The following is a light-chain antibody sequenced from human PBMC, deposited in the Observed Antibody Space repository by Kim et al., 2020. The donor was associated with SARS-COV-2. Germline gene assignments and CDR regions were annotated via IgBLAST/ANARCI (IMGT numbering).Light chain of an antibody. Sequence: ALGQTVRITCQGDSLRSYYAIWYQQRPGQAPVLVIYGKINRPSGIPDRFSGSSSGNTDSLTITGAQAEEEADYYCNSRDSSGNRWVFGGGTQLTVL. V-gene: IGLV3-19*01. CDR2: GKI. CDR3: NSRDSSGNRWV. J-gene: IGLJ3*02. CDR1: SLRSYY.